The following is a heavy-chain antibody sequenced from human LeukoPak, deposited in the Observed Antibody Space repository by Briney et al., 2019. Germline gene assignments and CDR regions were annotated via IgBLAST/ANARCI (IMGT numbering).Heavy chain of an antibody. V-gene: IGHV4-59*01. D-gene: IGHD1-26*01. CDR3: ARVFEVGASIIYAFDI. J-gene: IGHJ3*02. Sequence: KPSETLSLTCSVSDGSISTYYWSWIRQPPGKGLEWIGNIHYSGSTNYNPSLKSRLTILVDTSKNQFSLKLSSVTAADTAVYYGARVFEVGASIIYAFDIWGQGTMVTVSS. CDR2: IHYSGST. CDR1: DGSISTYY.